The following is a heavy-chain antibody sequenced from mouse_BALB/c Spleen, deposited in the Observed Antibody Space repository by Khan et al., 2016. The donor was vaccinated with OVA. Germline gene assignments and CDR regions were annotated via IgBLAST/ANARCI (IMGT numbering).Heavy chain of an antibody. J-gene: IGHJ2*01. CDR2: ITISLPSP. Sequence: SLLLSFPSSFCTLSSYPTSFFLPPPSPRPDLFATITISLPSPHYPDSVQFLFTLSIDNAKNTLYLQMSSLKSEDTAIYYCTRDRNYYGSSFYFDYWGQGTTLTVSS. CDR3: TRDRNYYGSSFYFDY. CDR1: FCTLSSYP. D-gene: IGHD1-1*01. V-gene: IGHV5-6-4*01.